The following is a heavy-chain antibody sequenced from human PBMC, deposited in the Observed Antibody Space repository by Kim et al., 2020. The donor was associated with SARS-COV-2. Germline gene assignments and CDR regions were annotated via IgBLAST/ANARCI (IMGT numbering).Heavy chain of an antibody. V-gene: IGHV3-23*01. CDR1: GFTFGDFA. CDR2: MSASGGSR. CDR3: AKAEKRELVVPRSGPFDY. Sequence: GGSLRLSCAASGFTFGDFAMNWVRQAPGRGLEWVSVMSASGGSRYYADSVKGRFTISRDNSKNTLYLQLNSLRAEDTAVYYCAKAEKRELVVPRSGPFDYWGQGTLVTVSS. D-gene: IGHD2-2*01. J-gene: IGHJ4*02.